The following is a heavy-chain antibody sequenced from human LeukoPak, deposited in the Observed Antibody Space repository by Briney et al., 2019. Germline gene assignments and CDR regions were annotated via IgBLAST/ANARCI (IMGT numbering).Heavy chain of an antibody. CDR3: AREVRSYSGGRQTLGPLFFGY. CDR1: GGSFSGYY. J-gene: IGHJ4*02. Sequence: SETLSLTCAVYGGSFSGYYWSWIRQPPGKGLEWIGEINHSGSTNYNPSLKSRVTISVDTSKNQFSLKLSSVTAADTAVYYCAREVRSYSGGRQTLGPLFFGYWGQGTLVTVSS. D-gene: IGHD1-26*01. CDR2: INHSGST. V-gene: IGHV4-34*01.